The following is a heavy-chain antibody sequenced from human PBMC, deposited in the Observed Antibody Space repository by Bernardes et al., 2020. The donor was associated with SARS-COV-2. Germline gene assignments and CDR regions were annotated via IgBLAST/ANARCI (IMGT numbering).Heavy chain of an antibody. CDR2: IYYSGST. V-gene: IGHV4-59*01. D-gene: IGHD3-3*01. J-gene: IGHJ6*03. Sequence: SETLSLTCTVSGGSISSYYWSWIRQPPGKGLEWIGYIYYSGSTNYNPSLKSRVTISVDTSKNQFSLKLSSVTAADTAVYYCAGERGHDFWSGYYYYMDVWGKGTTVTVSS. CDR1: GGSISSYY. CDR3: AGERGHDFWSGYYYYMDV.